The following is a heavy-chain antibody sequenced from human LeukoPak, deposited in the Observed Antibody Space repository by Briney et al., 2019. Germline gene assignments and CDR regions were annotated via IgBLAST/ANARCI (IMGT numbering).Heavy chain of an antibody. Sequence: GASVKVSCKASGYTFTGYYMHWVRQAPGQGLEWMGWINPNSGGTNYAQKFQGRVTMTRDTSISTAYMELSRLRSDDTAVYYCARARVEMATITVLDYWGQGTLVAVSS. V-gene: IGHV1-2*02. J-gene: IGHJ4*02. CDR2: INPNSGGT. CDR1: GYTFTGYY. D-gene: IGHD5-24*01. CDR3: ARARVEMATITVLDY.